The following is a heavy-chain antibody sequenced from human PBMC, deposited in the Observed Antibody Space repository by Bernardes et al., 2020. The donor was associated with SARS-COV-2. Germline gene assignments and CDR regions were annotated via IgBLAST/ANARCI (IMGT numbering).Heavy chain of an antibody. CDR2: IIPIFGTA. CDR3: ARGAVLTPDYGNHDGSYDF. V-gene: IGHV1-69*13. D-gene: IGHD4-4*01. CDR1: GGTFSSYA. J-gene: IGHJ4*02. Sequence: SVKVSCKASGGTFSSYAISWVRQAPGQGLEWMGGIIPIFGTANYAQKFQGRVTITADESTSTAYMELSSLRSEDTAVYYCARGAVLTPDYGNHDGSYDFWGQGTLVTVSS.